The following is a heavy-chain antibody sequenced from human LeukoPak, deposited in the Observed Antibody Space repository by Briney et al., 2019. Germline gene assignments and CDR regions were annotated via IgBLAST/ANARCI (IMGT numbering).Heavy chain of an antibody. CDR1: GFTFSSYA. V-gene: IGHV3-30*04. D-gene: IGHD5-18*01. CDR3: ARVGGYSYGYYYYYYYYMDV. J-gene: IGHJ6*03. Sequence: PGGSLRLSCAASGFTFSSYAMHWVRQAPGKGLEWVAVISYDGSNKYYADSVKGRFTISRDNAKNSPYLQMNSLRAEDTAVYYCARVGGYSYGYYYYYYYYMDVWGKGTTVTVSS. CDR2: ISYDGSNK.